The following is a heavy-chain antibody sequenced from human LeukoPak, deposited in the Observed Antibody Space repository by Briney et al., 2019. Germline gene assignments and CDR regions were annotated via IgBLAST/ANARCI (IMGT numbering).Heavy chain of an antibody. CDR2: ISGSGGST. CDR3: AKGYTTPLTGYYLFDH. D-gene: IGHD3-9*01. J-gene: IGHJ4*02. Sequence: GGSLRLSCAASGFTFSSYAMSWVRQAPGKGLEWVSAISGSGGSTCYADSVKGRFTISRDNSKNTLYLQMNSLRAEDTAIYYCAKGYTTPLTGYYLFDHWGQGTLVTVSS. CDR1: GFTFSSYA. V-gene: IGHV3-23*01.